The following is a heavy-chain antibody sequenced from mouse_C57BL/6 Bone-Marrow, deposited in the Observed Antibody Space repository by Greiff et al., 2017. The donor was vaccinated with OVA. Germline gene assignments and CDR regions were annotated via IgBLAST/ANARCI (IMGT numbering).Heavy chain of an antibody. CDR3: TTYRY. CDR2: IDPENGDT. V-gene: IGHV14-4*01. Sequence: VQLQQSGAELVRPGASVKLSCTASGFNIKDDYMHWVKERPEQGLEWIGWIDPENGDTEYASKFQGKATITAATSSKTVYLHLSSLTSEDTAVYYFTTYRYWGQGTTLTVSS. J-gene: IGHJ2*01. CDR1: GFNIKDDY.